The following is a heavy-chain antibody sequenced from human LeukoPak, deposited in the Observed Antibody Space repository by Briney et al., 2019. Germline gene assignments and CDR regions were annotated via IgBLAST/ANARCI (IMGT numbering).Heavy chain of an antibody. Sequence: GGSLRLSCAASGFTFSSHWMSWVRQAPGKGLEWVANIRDDGSVKYYVGSVKGRFTISRDNANNSLYLQMNSLGAEDTAVYYCARDREVVVYWGQGTLVTVSS. CDR2: IRDDGSVK. CDR1: GFTFSSHW. CDR3: ARDREVVVY. J-gene: IGHJ4*02. V-gene: IGHV3-7*03. D-gene: IGHD2-8*02.